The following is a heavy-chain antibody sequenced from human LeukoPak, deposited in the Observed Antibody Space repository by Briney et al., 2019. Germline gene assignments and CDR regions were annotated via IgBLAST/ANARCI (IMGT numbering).Heavy chain of an antibody. CDR2: IYHSGST. J-gene: IGHJ5*01. CDR1: GYSISSGYY. D-gene: IGHD3-10*01. CDR3: AKSYDSKVIGSLGWFDS. V-gene: IGHV4-38-2*02. Sequence: SETLSLTCTVSGYSISSGYYWGWIRQPPGKGLEWIGSIYHSGSTYYNPSLKSRVTISIDTSKNQFSLNLSSVTAADTAVYYCAKSYDSKVIGSLGWFDSWGQGTLVTVSS.